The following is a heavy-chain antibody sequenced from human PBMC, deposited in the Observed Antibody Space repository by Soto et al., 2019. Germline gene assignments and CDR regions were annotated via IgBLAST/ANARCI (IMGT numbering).Heavy chain of an antibody. V-gene: IGHV3-33*01. CDR3: ARSQETIVGATHDAFDI. CDR1: GFTFSSYG. CDR2: IWYDGSNK. J-gene: IGHJ3*02. Sequence: PGGSLRLSCAASGFTFSSYGMHWVRQAPGKGLEWVAVIWYDGSNKYYADSVKGRFTISRDNSKNTLYLQMNSLRAEDTAVYYCARSQETIVGATHDAFDIWGQGTMVTVSS. D-gene: IGHD1-26*01.